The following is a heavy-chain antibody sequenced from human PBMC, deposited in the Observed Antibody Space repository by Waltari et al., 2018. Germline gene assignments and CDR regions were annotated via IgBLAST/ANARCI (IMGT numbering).Heavy chain of an antibody. Sequence: QVQLQQWGAGLCKPSATPYLTCAVYGGSCSGYYWSWLRYPPGQGPAWTGEINPSGSTYYNPSLKSRVTISVDTSKHQFSLKLSSVTAADTAVYYSARGRVVRGVITTYYYYYGMDVWGQGTTVTVSS. CDR3: ARGRVVRGVITTYYYYYGMDV. J-gene: IGHJ6*02. V-gene: IGHV4-34*01. CDR2: INPSGST. D-gene: IGHD3-10*01. CDR1: GGSCSGYY.